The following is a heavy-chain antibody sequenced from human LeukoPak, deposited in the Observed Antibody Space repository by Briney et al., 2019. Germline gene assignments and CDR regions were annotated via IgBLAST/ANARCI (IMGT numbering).Heavy chain of an antibody. CDR1: GFTFSSYA. Sequence: PGGSLRLSCAVSGFTFSSYAMTWVRQAPGKGLEWVSSISGSGGSTYYADSVKGRFTISRENSQNTLYLQMSSLRAEDTAVYFCVRSRDGYNSNSPLDYWGQGTLVTVSS. CDR2: ISGSGGST. CDR3: VRSRDGYNSNSPLDY. V-gene: IGHV3-23*01. D-gene: IGHD5-24*01. J-gene: IGHJ4*02.